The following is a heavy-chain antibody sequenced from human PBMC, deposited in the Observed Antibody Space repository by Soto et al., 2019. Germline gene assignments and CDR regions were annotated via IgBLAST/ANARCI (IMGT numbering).Heavy chain of an antibody. D-gene: IGHD1-7*01. V-gene: IGHV4-4*02. CDR1: SGSISTSNW. J-gene: IGHJ4*02. CDR2: IYHSGST. CDR3: ARQMTGTTAFDY. Sequence: SETLSLTCAVSSGSISTSNWWIWVRQPPGKVLEWIGEIYHSGSTNYNPSLKSRVTMSVDKSKNQFSLNLTSVTAADTAVYFCARQMTGTTAFDYWGQGTLVTVSS.